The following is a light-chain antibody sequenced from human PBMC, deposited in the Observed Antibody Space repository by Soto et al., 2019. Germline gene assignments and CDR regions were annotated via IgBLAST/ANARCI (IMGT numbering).Light chain of an antibody. CDR3: FSFTTTRTHV. J-gene: IGLJ1*01. CDR1: ISDIGAYDY. CDR2: EVN. Sequence: QCVLTQPSSLSGSPGQSITISCTGTISDIGAYDYVSWFQQHPGKAPKLMISEVNNRPSGVSNRFSGSKSGNTAYLTISGLQVEDEAEYFCFSFTTTRTHVFGTGTKVTVL. V-gene: IGLV2-14*01.